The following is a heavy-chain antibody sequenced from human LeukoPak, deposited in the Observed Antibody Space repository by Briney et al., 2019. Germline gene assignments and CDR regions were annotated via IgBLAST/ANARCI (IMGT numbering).Heavy chain of an antibody. D-gene: IGHD2-2*01. V-gene: IGHV1-2*02. CDR2: INPNSGGT. CDR1: GYTFTGYY. Sequence: ASVKVSCKASGYTFTGYYMHWVRQAPGQGLEWMGWINPNSGGTNYAQKFQGRVTMTRDTSISTAYMELSRLRSDDTAVYYCARGYCSSTSCSIPPDDAFDIWGQGTMVTVSS. CDR3: ARGYCSSTSCSIPPDDAFDI. J-gene: IGHJ3*02.